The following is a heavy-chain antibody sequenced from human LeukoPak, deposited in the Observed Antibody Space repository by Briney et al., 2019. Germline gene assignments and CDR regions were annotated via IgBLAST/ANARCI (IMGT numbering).Heavy chain of an antibody. CDR2: INHSGST. D-gene: IGHD3-22*01. J-gene: IGHJ4*02. CDR3: AKDPDYYDSSGPVDY. CDR1: GGSFSDYY. Sequence: SETLSLTCAVYGGSFSDYYWTWIRQPPRKGLEWIGEINHSGSTNYDPSLKSRVTISVDTSKNQFSLKLTSVRAEDTAVYYCAKDPDYYDSSGPVDYWGQGTLVTVSS. V-gene: IGHV4-34*01.